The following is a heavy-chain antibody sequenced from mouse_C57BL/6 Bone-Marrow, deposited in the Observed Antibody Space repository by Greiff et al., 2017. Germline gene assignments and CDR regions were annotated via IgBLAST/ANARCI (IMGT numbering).Heavy chain of an antibody. CDR2: ISNGGGST. CDR3: ARRGIGAWFAY. Sequence: EVKVVESGGGLVQPGGSLKLSCAASGFTFSDYYMYWVRQTPEKRLEWVAYISNGGGSTYYPDTVKGRFTISRDNAKNTLYLQMSRLKSEDTAMYYCARRGIGAWFAYWGQGTLVTVSA. V-gene: IGHV5-12*01. J-gene: IGHJ3*01. D-gene: IGHD2-14*01. CDR1: GFTFSDYY.